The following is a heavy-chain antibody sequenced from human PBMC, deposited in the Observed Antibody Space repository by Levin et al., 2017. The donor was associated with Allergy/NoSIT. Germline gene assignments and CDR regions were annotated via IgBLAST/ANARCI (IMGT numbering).Heavy chain of an antibody. CDR3: ARGYGLGDSYYYYGMDV. V-gene: IGHV4-34*01. CDR1: GGSFSGYY. D-gene: IGHD3-10*01. J-gene: IGHJ6*02. CDR2: INHSGST. Sequence: SETLSLTCAVYGGSFSGYYWSWIRQPPGKGLEWIGEINHSGSTNYNPSLKSRVTISVDTSKNQFSLKLSSVTAADTAVYYCARGYGLGDSYYYYGMDVWGQGTTVTVSS.